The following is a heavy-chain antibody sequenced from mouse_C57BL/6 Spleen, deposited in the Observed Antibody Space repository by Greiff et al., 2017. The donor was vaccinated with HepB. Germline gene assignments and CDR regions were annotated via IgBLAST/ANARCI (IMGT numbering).Heavy chain of an antibody. Sequence: VQLQQSGAELVMPGASVKLSCKASGYTFTSYWMHWVKQRPGQGLEWIGEIDPSDSYTNYNQKFKGKSTLTVDKSSSTAYMQLSSLTSEDSAVYYLASKGSDYAWFAYWGQGTLVTVSA. CDR2: IDPSDSYT. CDR1: GYTFTSYW. D-gene: IGHD2-4*01. V-gene: IGHV1-69*01. CDR3: ASKGSDYAWFAY. J-gene: IGHJ3*01.